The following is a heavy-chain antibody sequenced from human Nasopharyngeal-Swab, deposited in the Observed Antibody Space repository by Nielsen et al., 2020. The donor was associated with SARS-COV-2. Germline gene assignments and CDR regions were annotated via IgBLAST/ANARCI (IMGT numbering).Heavy chain of an antibody. D-gene: IGHD3-3*01. J-gene: IGHJ4*02. CDR2: IYHSGST. V-gene: IGHV4-30-2*01. Sequence: WIRQPPGKGLEWIGYIYHSGSTYYNPSLKSRVTISVDRSKNQFSLKLSSVTAADTAVYYCAREYRRITIFGVVINGFDYWGQGTLVTVSS. CDR3: AREYRRITIFGVVINGFDY.